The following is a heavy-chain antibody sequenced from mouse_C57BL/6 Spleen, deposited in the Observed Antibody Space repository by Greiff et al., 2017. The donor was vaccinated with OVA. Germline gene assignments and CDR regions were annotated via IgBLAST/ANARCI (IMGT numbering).Heavy chain of an antibody. J-gene: IGHJ3*01. CDR2: IYPGSGST. Sequence: QVQLQQPGAELVKPGASVKMSCKASGYTFTSYWITWVKQRPGQGLEWIGDIYPGSGSTNYNEKFKSKATLTVDTSSSTAYMQLSSLTSEDSAVYDCARYGMGLRQAWFAYWGQGTLVTVSA. D-gene: IGHD2-4*01. V-gene: IGHV1-55*01. CDR3: ARYGMGLRQAWFAY. CDR1: GYTFTSYW.